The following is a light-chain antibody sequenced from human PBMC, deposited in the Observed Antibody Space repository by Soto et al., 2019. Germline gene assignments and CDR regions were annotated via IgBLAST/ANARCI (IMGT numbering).Light chain of an antibody. J-gene: IGKJ1*01. CDR3: QQYNNWPWT. Sequence: TVLTQSPGTLSLSPGERATLSCRASQNVSSNLLVWYQQHPGQAPRLLIYDASDRATGIPARFSGSGSGTDFTLTISSLQSEDFAVYYCQQYNNWPWTFGQGTKVDIK. CDR2: DAS. CDR1: QNVSSN. V-gene: IGKV3D-15*01.